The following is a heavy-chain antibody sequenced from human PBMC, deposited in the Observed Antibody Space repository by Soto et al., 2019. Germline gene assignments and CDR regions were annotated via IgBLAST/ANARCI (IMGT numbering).Heavy chain of an antibody. D-gene: IGHD3-3*01. CDR3: ARDFWSGYYNWFDP. CDR2: IYYSGST. CDR1: GGSVSSGSYY. Sequence: SETLSLTCTVSGGSVSSGSYYWSWIRQPPGKGLEWIGYIYYSGSTNYDPSLKRRVTISVDTSKNQFSLKLSSVTAADTAVYYCARDFWSGYYNWFDPWGQGTLVTVSS. V-gene: IGHV4-61*01. J-gene: IGHJ5*02.